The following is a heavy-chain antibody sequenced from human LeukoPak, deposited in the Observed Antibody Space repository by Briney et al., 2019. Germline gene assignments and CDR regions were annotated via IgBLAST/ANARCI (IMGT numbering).Heavy chain of an antibody. V-gene: IGHV3-30*02. D-gene: IGHD2-2*01. Sequence: PGGSLRLSCAASGFTFSHHAMHWVRQAPGKGLQWVAFIRFDGSKTYYADSVKGRFTISRDNINNTLYLQMNSLRPDDTAVYYCTKDVTKGYCGSTSCYGSGLFDYWGQGTLVPVSS. CDR2: IRFDGSKT. CDR3: TKDVTKGYCGSTSCYGSGLFDY. J-gene: IGHJ4*02. CDR1: GFTFSHHA.